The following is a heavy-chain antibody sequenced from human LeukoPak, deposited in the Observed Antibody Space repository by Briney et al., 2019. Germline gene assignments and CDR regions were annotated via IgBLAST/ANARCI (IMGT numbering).Heavy chain of an antibody. CDR1: GGSISSYY. V-gene: IGHV4-4*07. J-gene: IGHJ4*02. Sequence: SETLSLTCTVSGGSISSYYWSWLRQPAGKGLEWIGRIYTSGSTNYNPSLKSRVTMSVDTSKNQFSLKLSSVTAADTAVYYCARGRGSSWFSEFDYWGQGTLVTVSS. D-gene: IGHD6-13*01. CDR3: ARGRGSSWFSEFDY. CDR2: IYTSGST.